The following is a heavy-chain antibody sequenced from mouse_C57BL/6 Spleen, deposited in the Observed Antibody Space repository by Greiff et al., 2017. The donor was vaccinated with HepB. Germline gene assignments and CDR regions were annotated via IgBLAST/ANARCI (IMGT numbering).Heavy chain of an antibody. J-gene: IGHJ4*01. Sequence: EVKVVESGGGLVKPGGSLKLSCAASGFTFSDYGMHWVRQAPEKGLEWVAYISSGSSTIYYADTVKGRFTISRDNAKNTLFLQMTSLRSEDTAMYYCASGLGYAMDYWGQGTSVTVSS. CDR1: GFTFSDYG. D-gene: IGHD4-1*01. V-gene: IGHV5-17*01. CDR2: ISSGSSTI. CDR3: ASGLGYAMDY.